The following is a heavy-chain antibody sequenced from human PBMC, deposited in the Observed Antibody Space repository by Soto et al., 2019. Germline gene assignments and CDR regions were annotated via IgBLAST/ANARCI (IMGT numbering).Heavy chain of an antibody. CDR1: GYTFTSYD. CDR2: MNPNSGNT. J-gene: IGHJ5*02. D-gene: IGHD3-22*01. V-gene: IGHV1-8*01. CDR3: ARTNYYVTSGHPNWFDP. Sequence: QVQLVQSGAEVKKPGASVKVSCKASGYTFTSYDINWVRQATGQGLEWMGWMNPNSGNTGYAQKFQGRVTMTRNTSLSTAYMELSSLRSEDTAVYYCARTNYYVTSGHPNWFDPWGQGTLVAVSS.